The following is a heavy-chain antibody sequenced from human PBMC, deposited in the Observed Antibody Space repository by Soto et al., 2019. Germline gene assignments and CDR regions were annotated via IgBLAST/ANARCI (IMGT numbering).Heavy chain of an antibody. Sequence: QVQLQESGPGLVKPSQTLSLTCTVSGGSINSGGYNWYWIRQHPGKGLEWIGYIDYSGSTYYNPSLKSRVSISEDTSKNRFSLNLSSVTAADTAVYYCARDRGFSYVDYWGQGTLVTVSS. CDR2: IDYSGST. CDR1: GGSINSGGYN. CDR3: ARDRGFSYVDY. D-gene: IGHD5-18*01. J-gene: IGHJ4*02. V-gene: IGHV4-31*03.